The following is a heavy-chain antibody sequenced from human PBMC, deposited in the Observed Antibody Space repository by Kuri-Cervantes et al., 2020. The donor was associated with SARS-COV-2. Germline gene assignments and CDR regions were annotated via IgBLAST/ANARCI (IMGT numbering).Heavy chain of an antibody. CDR1: GGSFSGYY. CDR3: LRGCSSFWLAGYYYMDV. V-gene: IGHV4-34*01. Sequence: SETLSLTCAVYGGSFSGYYWSWIRQPPGKGLEWIGEINHSGSTNYNPSLKSRVTISVDTSKNQFSLKLSSVTAADTAVYYCLRGCSSFWLAGYYYMDVWGKGTTVTVSS. CDR2: INHSGST. D-gene: IGHD6-13*01. J-gene: IGHJ6*03.